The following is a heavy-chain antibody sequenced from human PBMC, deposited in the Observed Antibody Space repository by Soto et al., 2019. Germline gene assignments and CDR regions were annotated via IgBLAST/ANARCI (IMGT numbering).Heavy chain of an antibody. D-gene: IGHD3-10*01. V-gene: IGHV4-61*01. CDR1: GGSVSSGSYY. J-gene: IGHJ4*02. CDR3: ARASMDFDY. Sequence: ETLSLTCTVSGGSVSSGSYYWSWIRQPPGKGLEWIGYIYYSGSTNYNPSLKSRVTISVDTSKNQFSLKLSSVTAADTAVYYCARASMDFDYWGQGTLVTVSS. CDR2: IYYSGST.